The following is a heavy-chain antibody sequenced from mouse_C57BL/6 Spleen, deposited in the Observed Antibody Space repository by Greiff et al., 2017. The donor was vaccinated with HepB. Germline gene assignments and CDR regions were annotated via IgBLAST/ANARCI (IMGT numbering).Heavy chain of an antibody. Sequence: VQLQQPGAELVKPGASVKLSCKASGYTFTSYWMQWVKQRPGQGLEWIGEIDPSDSYTNSNQKFKGKAILTVDTSSSTSYMQLSSLTSEDSAVYYCARFSDYWDYWGQGTTLTVSS. CDR3: ARFSDYWDY. CDR1: GYTFTSYW. D-gene: IGHD2-4*01. J-gene: IGHJ2*01. V-gene: IGHV1-50*01. CDR2: IDPSDSYT.